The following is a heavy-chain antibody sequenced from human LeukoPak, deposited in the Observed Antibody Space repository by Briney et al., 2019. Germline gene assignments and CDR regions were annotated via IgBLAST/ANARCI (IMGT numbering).Heavy chain of an antibody. CDR2: ISSSSSYI. Sequence: GGSLRLSCAASGFTFSSYSMNWVRQAPGKGREWVSSISSSSSYIYYADSVKRRFTISRDNAKNSLYLQMNSLRAEDTAVYYCARDVPRIFGVVISNFDYWGQGTLVTVSS. V-gene: IGHV3-21*01. CDR3: ARDVPRIFGVVISNFDY. CDR1: GFTFSSYS. J-gene: IGHJ4*02. D-gene: IGHD3-3*01.